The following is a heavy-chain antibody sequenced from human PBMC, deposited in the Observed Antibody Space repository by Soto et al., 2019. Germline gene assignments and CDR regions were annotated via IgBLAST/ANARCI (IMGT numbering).Heavy chain of an antibody. V-gene: IGHV3-30*18. CDR3: AKEENYYGSGGYPLDH. CDR1: GFTFSNYG. J-gene: IGHJ4*02. D-gene: IGHD3-10*01. CDR2: ISSDGSDK. Sequence: QVQLVESGGGVVQPGRSLRLSCAPSGFTFSNYGMHWVRQAPGKGLEWVAVISSDGSDKYYADSVKGRFTISRDNSKNTLYLQMNSLRVEDTAVYYCAKEENYYGSGGYPLDHWGQGTLVTVSS.